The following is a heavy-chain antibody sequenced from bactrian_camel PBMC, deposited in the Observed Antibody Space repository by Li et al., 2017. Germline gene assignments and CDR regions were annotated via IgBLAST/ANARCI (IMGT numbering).Heavy chain of an antibody. J-gene: IGHJ6*01. V-gene: IGHV3S60*01. Sequence: QVQLVESGGGLVQPGGSLRLSCTVSRLIFDDYVMGWFRQVPGQEREFVSSIGSDGPTRYGDSVKGRFTISRDNAENTLYLQMNSLKPEDSAIYFCAADSAFYRGGHYGFGYWGQGTQVTVS. CDR3: AADSAFYRGGHYGFGY. CDR1: RLIFDDYV. CDR2: IGSDGPT. D-gene: IGHD2*01.